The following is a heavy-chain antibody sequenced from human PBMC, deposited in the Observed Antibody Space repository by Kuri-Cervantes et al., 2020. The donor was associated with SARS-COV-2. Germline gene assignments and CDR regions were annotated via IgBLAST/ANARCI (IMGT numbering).Heavy chain of an antibody. V-gene: IGHV3-30*18. J-gene: IGHJ6*02. CDR2: ISYDGSNK. D-gene: IGHD2-2*01. CDR1: GFTFSSYS. CDR3: AKELSRDIVVVPVYHHYYGMDV. Sequence: GGSLRLSCAASGFTFSSYSTNWVRQAPGKGLEWVAVISYDGSNKYYADSVKGRFTISRDNSKNTLYLQMNSLRAEDTAVCYCAKELSRDIVVVPVYHHYYGMDVWGQGTTVTVSS.